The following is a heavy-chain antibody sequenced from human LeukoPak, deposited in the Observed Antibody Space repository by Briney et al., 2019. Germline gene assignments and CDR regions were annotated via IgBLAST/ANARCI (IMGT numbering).Heavy chain of an antibody. CDR1: GFTFSNYK. CDR2: ISSTSTYI. J-gene: IGHJ4*02. V-gene: IGHV3-21*01. Sequence: GESLRLSCAASGFTFSNYKMNWVRQAPGRGLEWVSSISSTSTYIYYTDSVKGRFTISRDNAKNTLYMQMNSLRAEDTAVYYCAIDPGTVDTPRVPVWDYWGQGTVVTVSS. CDR3: AIDPGTVDTPRVPVWDY. D-gene: IGHD5-18*01.